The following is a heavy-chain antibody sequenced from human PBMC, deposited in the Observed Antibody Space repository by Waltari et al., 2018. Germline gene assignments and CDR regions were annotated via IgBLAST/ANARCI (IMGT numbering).Heavy chain of an antibody. CDR1: TGYY. CDR2: INPNSGGT. V-gene: IGHV1-2*02. D-gene: IGHD2-2*01. J-gene: IGHJ6*02. CDR3: ARERAPDCSSTSCYKYYYYGMDV. Sequence: TGYYMHWVRQAPGQGLEWMGWINPNSGGTNYAQKFQGRVTMTRDTSISTAYMELSRLRSDDTAVYYCARERAPDCSSTSCYKYYYYGMDVWGQGTTVTVSS.